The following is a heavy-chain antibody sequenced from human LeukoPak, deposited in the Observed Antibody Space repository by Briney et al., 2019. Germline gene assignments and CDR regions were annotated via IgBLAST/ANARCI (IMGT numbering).Heavy chain of an antibody. J-gene: IGHJ4*02. Sequence: GGSLRLSCAASGFAFGSYAVSWVRQAPGKGLEGVTSINGDGSATYYADSVKGRFTVSRDNSKNTLFLQMNSLRAEDTAIYYCAKDQVSTRVDYFQYWGQGTLVTVSS. CDR3: AKDQVSTRVDYFQY. D-gene: IGHD2-2*01. CDR1: GFAFGSYA. V-gene: IGHV3-23*01. CDR2: INGDGSAT.